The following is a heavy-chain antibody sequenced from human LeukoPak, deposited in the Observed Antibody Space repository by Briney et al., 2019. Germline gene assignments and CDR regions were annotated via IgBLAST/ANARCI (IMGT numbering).Heavy chain of an antibody. V-gene: IGHV3-23*01. CDR3: AKDRVAATGTGELDH. CDR2: ISGRGDTT. D-gene: IGHD1-1*01. CDR1: GFTLNTYA. Sequence: GGSLRLSCAASGFTLNTYAMSWVRQAPGKGLEWVSAISGRGDTTYYTDSVKGRFTISRDNSKNTLFLQMNSLRAEDTAVYYCAKDRVAATGTGELDHWGQGTLVTVSS. J-gene: IGHJ4*02.